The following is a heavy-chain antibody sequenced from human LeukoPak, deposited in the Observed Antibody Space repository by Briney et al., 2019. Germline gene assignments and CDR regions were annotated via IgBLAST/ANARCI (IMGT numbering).Heavy chain of an antibody. Sequence: GGSLRLSCAASGFTFSSYEMNWVRQAPGKGLEWVSYISTSGSTIYYADSVKGRFAISRDNAKNSLYLQMSSLRAEDTAVYYCARGTGYCLDPWGQGTLVTVSS. V-gene: IGHV3-48*03. D-gene: IGHD2-2*03. J-gene: IGHJ5*02. CDR2: ISTSGSTI. CDR1: GFTFSSYE. CDR3: ARGTGYCLDP.